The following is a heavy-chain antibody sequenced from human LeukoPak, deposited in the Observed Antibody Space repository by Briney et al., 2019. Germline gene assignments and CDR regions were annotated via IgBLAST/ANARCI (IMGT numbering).Heavy chain of an antibody. J-gene: IGHJ4*02. V-gene: IGHV4-34*01. D-gene: IGHD1-26*01. CDR3: ARRPRGGRPQPFDY. Sequence: SETLSLTCAVYGGSFSGYYWSWIRQPPGKGLEWIGEINHSGNTNYNPSLKSRVTISVDTSKNQFSLKLSSVTAADTAVYYCARRPRGGRPQPFDYWGQGTLVTVSS. CDR1: GGSFSGYY. CDR2: INHSGNT.